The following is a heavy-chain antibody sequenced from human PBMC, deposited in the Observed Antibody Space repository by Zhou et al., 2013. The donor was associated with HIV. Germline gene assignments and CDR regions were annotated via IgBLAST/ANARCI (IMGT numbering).Heavy chain of an antibody. V-gene: IGHV1-69*05. CDR2: IIPIFGTA. CDR3: AREATDIVPRKYYYYMDV. Sequence: QVQLVQSGAEVKKPGSSVKVSCKASGGTFSSYAISWVRQAPGQGLEWMGGIIPIFGTANYAQKFQGRVTITTDESTSTAYMELSSLRSEDTAVYYCAREATDIVPRKYYYYMDVWGKGTTVTVSS. D-gene: IGHD2-8*01. CDR1: GGTFSSYA. J-gene: IGHJ6*03.